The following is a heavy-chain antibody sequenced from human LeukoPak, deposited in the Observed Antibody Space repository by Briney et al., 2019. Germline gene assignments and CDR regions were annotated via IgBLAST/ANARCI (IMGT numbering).Heavy chain of an antibody. CDR3: ASTPIVGATKTHDY. V-gene: IGHV3-21*01. Sequence: GGSLRLSCAASGFTFSSYSMNWVRQAPGKGLEWVSSISSSSSYIYYADSVKGRFTISRDNAKNSLYLQMNSLRAEDTAVYYCASTPIVGATKTHDYWGQGTLVTVSS. CDR2: ISSSSSYI. J-gene: IGHJ4*02. CDR1: GFTFSSYS. D-gene: IGHD1-26*01.